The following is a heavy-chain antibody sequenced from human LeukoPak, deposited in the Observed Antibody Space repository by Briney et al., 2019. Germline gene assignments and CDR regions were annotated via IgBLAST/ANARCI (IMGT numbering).Heavy chain of an antibody. CDR2: IYYSGST. CDR3: ARYRNYYDSSGYYYPEAFDI. J-gene: IGHJ3*02. V-gene: IGHV4-59*01. Sequence: PSETLSLTCTVSGGSISSYYWSWIRQPPGKGLEWIGYIYYSGSTNYNPSLKSRVTISVDTSKNQFSLKLSSVTAADTAVYYCARYRNYYDSSGYYYPEAFDIWGQGTMVTVSS. CDR1: GGSISSYY. D-gene: IGHD3-22*01.